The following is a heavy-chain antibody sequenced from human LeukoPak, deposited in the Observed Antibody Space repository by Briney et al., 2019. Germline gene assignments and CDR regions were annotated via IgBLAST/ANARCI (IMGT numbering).Heavy chain of an antibody. J-gene: IGHJ4*02. CDR2: ICSNGETT. CDR3: AKGGHNTYKVY. V-gene: IGHV3-23*01. Sequence: GGTLSLSCAVSRSTFGNYAITWVPDAPGKGLEWVLVICSNGETTYYTDSVKGRFAISRDNSKNTLALQVNNLRAGETAVYYCAKGGHNTYKVYSGEGALVTVS. CDR1: RSTFGNYA. D-gene: IGHD3-3*01.